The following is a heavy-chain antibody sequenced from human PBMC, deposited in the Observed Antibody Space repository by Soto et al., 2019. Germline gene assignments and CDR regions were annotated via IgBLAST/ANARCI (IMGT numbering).Heavy chain of an antibody. CDR1: GYIXTSWR. CDR3: ARESGGLDP. Sequence: ASVKVXCKASGYIXTSWRITWVRQAPGQGLEYMGWINPYNGKTNYAQKFQGRVTMTTDTSTNTAYMELGSLRSDDTALYYCARESGGLDPWGQGTLVTVSS. J-gene: IGHJ5*02. V-gene: IGHV1-18*01. CDR2: INPYNGKT.